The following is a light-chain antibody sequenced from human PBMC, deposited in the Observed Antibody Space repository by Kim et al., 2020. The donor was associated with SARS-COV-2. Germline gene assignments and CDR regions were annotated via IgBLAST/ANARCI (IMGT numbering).Light chain of an antibody. CDR3: KSYTSLNTGV. V-gene: IGLV2-14*04. CDR2: DVS. CDR1: SSDVGGYEY. J-gene: IGLJ3*02. Sequence: GQSIPTSCSGTSSDVGGYEYVSWYQQHPGKAPKLIIFDVSRRPSGVSTRFSGSKSGNTASLTISGLQAEDEADYYCKSYTSLNTGVFGGGTQLTVL.